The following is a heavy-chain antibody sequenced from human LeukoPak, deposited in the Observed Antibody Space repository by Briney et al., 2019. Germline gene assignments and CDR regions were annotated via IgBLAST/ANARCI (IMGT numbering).Heavy chain of an antibody. D-gene: IGHD2-21*02. CDR3: ARDLVVVTGLRTRGSFDI. Sequence: ASVKVSCKASGYNFTSYYMHWVRQAPGQGLEWMGIINPSGGTTSYAQKFQGRVTVTRDTSTSTVYMELSSLRSEDTAVYYCARDLVVVTGLRTRGSFDIWGQGTMVTV. CDR2: INPSGGTT. CDR1: GYNFTSYY. J-gene: IGHJ3*02. V-gene: IGHV1-46*01.